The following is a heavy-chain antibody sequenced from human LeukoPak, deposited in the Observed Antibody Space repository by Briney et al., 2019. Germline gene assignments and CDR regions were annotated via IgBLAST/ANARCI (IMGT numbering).Heavy chain of an antibody. V-gene: IGHV1-2*02. CDR3: ARDVLDDGDYVGLRFDY. CDR1: GYTFTGYY. Sequence: GASVKVSCKASGYTFTGYYMHWVRQAPGQGLEWMGWINPNSGGTNYAQKFQGRVTMTRDTSISTAYMELSRLRSDDTAVYYCARDVLDDGDYVGLRFDYWGQGTLVTVSS. J-gene: IGHJ4*02. D-gene: IGHD4-17*01. CDR2: INPNSGGT.